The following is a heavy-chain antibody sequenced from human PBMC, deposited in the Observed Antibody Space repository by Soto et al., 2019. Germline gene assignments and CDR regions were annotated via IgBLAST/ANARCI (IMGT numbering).Heavy chain of an antibody. Sequence: SLRLAWASSGCPVSNDAMCWVPQDHGKRIEWVSAISGSGGSTYYADSVKGRFTISRDNSKNTLYLQMNSLRAEDTAVYYCAKMANRVRYFDWLLSGFDYWGQGTLVTVSS. V-gene: IGHV3-23*01. CDR1: GCPVSNDA. J-gene: IGHJ4*02. CDR2: ISGSGGST. D-gene: IGHD3-9*01. CDR3: AKMANRVRYFDWLLSGFDY.